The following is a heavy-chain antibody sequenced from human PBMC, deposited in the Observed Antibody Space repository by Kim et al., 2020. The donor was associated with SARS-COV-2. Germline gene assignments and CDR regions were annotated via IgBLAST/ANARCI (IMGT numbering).Heavy chain of an antibody. Sequence: SETLSLTCTVSGGSISSYYWSWIRQPPGKGLEWIGYIYYSGSTKYNPSLKSRVTISVDTSKNQFSLKLSSVTAADTAVYYCARDHSNYYGSGSYPYYFDYWGQGTLVTVPS. CDR1: GGSISSYY. D-gene: IGHD3-10*01. CDR2: IYYSGST. CDR3: ARDHSNYYGSGSYPYYFDY. V-gene: IGHV4-59*13. J-gene: IGHJ4*02.